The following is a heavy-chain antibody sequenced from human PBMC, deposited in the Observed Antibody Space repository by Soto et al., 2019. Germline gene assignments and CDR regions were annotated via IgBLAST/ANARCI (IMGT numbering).Heavy chain of an antibody. J-gene: IGHJ4*02. CDR1: GFTFSSYA. Sequence: PGGSLRLSCAASGFTFSSYAMSWVRQAPGKGLEWVSAISGSGGSTYYADSVKGRFTIYRDNSKNTLYLQMNSLRAEDTAVYYCAKRKYSSGWYPADYFDYWGQGTLVTVSS. CDR2: ISGSGGST. V-gene: IGHV3-23*01. CDR3: AKRKYSSGWYPADYFDY. D-gene: IGHD6-19*01.